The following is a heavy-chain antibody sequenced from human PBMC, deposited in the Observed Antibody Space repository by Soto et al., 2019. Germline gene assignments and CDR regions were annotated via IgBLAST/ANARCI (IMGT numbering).Heavy chain of an antibody. J-gene: IGHJ4*02. CDR1: GGTFSSYA. CDR2: IIPIFGTA. Sequence: SVKVSCKASGGTFSSYAISWVRQAPGQGLEWMGGIIPIFGTANYAQKFQGRVTITADESTSTAYMELSSLRSEDTAVYYCARSNYDSRGLHGVPDDYWGQGSLVPVSS. CDR3: ARSNYDSRGLHGVPDDY. D-gene: IGHD3-22*01. V-gene: IGHV1-69*13.